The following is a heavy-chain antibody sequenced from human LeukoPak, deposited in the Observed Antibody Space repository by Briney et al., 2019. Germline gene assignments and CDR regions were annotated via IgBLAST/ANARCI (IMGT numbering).Heavy chain of an antibody. CDR3: ARSPSYCTNGVCGMDV. CDR1: GYTFTSYG. Sequence: ASVKVSCKASGYTFTSYGISWVRQAPGQGLEWMGWMNPNSGNTGYAQKFQGRVTMTRNTSISTAYMELSSLRSEDTAVYYCARSPSYCTNGVCGMDVWGQGTTVTVSS. V-gene: IGHV1-8*02. D-gene: IGHD2-8*01. CDR2: MNPNSGNT. J-gene: IGHJ6*02.